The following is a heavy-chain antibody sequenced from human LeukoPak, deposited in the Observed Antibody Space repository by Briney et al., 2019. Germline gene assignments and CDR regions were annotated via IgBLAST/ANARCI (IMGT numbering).Heavy chain of an antibody. CDR3: ARGLASGYPPIPFDY. D-gene: IGHD3-3*01. Sequence: SETLSLTCTVSAGSISSSGYYWTWIRQPPGKGLEWIGEIIDTGSTKYNLSLKSRVTISVDTSKNQFSLSLDSVTAADTAVYYCARGLASGYPPIPFDYWGQGTLVTVSS. CDR1: AGSISSSGYY. J-gene: IGHJ4*02. V-gene: IGHV4-39*07. CDR2: IIDTGST.